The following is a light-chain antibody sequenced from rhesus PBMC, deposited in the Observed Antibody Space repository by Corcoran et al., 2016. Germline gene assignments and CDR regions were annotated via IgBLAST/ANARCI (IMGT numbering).Light chain of an antibody. CDR2: GAS. Sequence: EIVMTQSPATLSLSPGERATLSCRASQSVSSSLAWSQQNPGQAPTPLFYGASSRATGIPDRVSCMGDGKEFTLTISSLQPEDCATYYCQQYNSAPPTFGQGTKVEIK. J-gene: IGKJ1*01. V-gene: IGKV3-42*02. CDR3: QQYNSAPPT. CDR1: QSVSSS.